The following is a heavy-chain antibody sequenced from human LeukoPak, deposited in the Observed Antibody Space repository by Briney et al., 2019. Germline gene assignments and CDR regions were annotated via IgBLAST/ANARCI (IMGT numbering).Heavy chain of an antibody. CDR1: GYTFTSNY. J-gene: IGHJ4*02. CDR2: ISPSGGST. V-gene: IGHV1-46*01. CDR3: ARERTTGTTYDPPDY. D-gene: IGHD1-1*01. Sequence: GASVKVSCKAFGYTFTSNYMHWVRQAPGQGPEWMGVISPSGGSTTYAQKFQGRVTLTRDMSTSTDYLELSSLRSEDTAVYYCARERTTGTTYDPPDYWGQGTLVTVSS.